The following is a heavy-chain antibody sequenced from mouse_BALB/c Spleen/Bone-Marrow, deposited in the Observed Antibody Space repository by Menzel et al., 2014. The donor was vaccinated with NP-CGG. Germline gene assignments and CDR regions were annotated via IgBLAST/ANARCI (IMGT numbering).Heavy chain of an antibody. CDR1: GYTFTSYV. J-gene: IGHJ2*01. D-gene: IGHD6-1*01. V-gene: IGHV1-14*01. CDR2: INPYNDGT. CDR3: AKGLAPDY. Sequence: EVKLVESGPELVKPGASVKMSCKASGYTFTSYVMHWVRQKPGQGLEWIGYINPYNDGTKYNEKFKGKATLTSDKSSSTAYMELSGLTSEDSAVYYCAKGLAPDYWGQGTTPTVSS.